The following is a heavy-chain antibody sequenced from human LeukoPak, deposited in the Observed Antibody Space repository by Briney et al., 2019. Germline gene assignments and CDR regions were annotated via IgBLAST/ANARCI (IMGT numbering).Heavy chain of an antibody. CDR3: ASSKPPAHNRIAVAGTDY. V-gene: IGHV4-39*01. J-gene: IGHJ4*02. CDR1: GGSISSSSYY. Sequence: SETLSLTCTVSGGSISSSSYYWGWIRQPPGKGLEWIGSIYYSGSTYYNPSLKSRVTISVDTSKNQFSLKLSSVTAADTAVYYCASSKPPAHNRIAVAGTDYWGQGTLVTVSS. D-gene: IGHD6-19*01. CDR2: IYYSGST.